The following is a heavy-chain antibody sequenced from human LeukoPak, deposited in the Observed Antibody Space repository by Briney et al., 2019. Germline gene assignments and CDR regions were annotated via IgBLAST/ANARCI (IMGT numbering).Heavy chain of an antibody. Sequence: ETLSLTCTVSGGSISSSSYYWGWVRQAPGKGLEWVSSIGSDNKPHYSESVKGRFAISRDNSKNTLFLQLHNLRVEDTALYYCARDLHYYVAMDVWGQGTTVTVSS. CDR2: IGSDNKP. J-gene: IGHJ6*02. V-gene: IGHV3-53*01. D-gene: IGHD3-10*02. CDR3: ARDLHYYVAMDV. CDR1: GGSISSSSYY.